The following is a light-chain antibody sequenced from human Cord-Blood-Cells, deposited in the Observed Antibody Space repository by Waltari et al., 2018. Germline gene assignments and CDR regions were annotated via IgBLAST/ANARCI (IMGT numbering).Light chain of an antibody. V-gene: IGKV3-15*01. CDR1: QSVSRH. CDR2: GAS. Sequence: EIVMKQSPATLSMSPGDRATRSCRASQSVSRHLAWYQQKPGQAPRLLVYGASTRATGIPARFSGSGSGTEFSLTISSLQSEDFAVYYCQQYNNWPPWTFGQGTKVEIK. J-gene: IGKJ1*01. CDR3: QQYNNWPPWT.